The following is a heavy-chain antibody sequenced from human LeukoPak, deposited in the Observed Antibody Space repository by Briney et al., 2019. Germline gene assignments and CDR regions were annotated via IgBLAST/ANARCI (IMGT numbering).Heavy chain of an antibody. CDR1: GGSFSGYY. Sequence: SETLSLTCAVYGGSFSGYYWSWIRQPPGKGLEWIGEINHSGSTNYNPSLKSRVTISVDTSKNQFSLKLSSVTAADTAVYYCARASSWFDYWGQGTLVTVSS. J-gene: IGHJ4*02. CDR3: ARASSWFDY. CDR2: INHSGST. D-gene: IGHD6-13*01. V-gene: IGHV4-34*01.